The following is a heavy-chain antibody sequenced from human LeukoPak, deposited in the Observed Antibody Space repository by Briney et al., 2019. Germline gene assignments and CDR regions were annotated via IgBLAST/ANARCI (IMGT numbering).Heavy chain of an antibody. V-gene: IGHV4-61*02. CDR3: ARDKGGFLYFGEYDP. CDR2: IYTSGGT. J-gene: IGHJ5*02. Sequence: SETLSLTCTVSGASISSGSHHWSWIRQPVGKGLEWIGRIYTSGGTNYNPSLKSRVSISVDMSKNQFSLKLSSVTAADTAVYYCARDKGGFLYFGEYDPWGQGTLVTVSS. D-gene: IGHD3-10*01. CDR1: GASISSGSHH.